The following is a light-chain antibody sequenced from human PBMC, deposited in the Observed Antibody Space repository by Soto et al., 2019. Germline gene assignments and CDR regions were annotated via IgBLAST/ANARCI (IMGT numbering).Light chain of an antibody. CDR1: QSVSSNY. CDR3: QQYTGPPTT. J-gene: IGKJ5*01. V-gene: IGKV3-20*01. CDR2: GAS. Sequence: EIVLTQSPGTLSLSPGERATLSCRASQSVSSNYLAWYQQKPGQAPRLLIYGASSRATGIPDRFSGSGSGTEFTLTISSLQSEDSAVYFCQQYTGPPTTFGQGTRLEIK.